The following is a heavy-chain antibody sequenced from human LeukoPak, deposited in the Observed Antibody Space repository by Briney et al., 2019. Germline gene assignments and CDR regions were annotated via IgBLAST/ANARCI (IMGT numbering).Heavy chain of an antibody. D-gene: IGHD5-18*01. Sequence: GGSLRLSCAASGFTFSSYAMTWVRQAPGKGLEWVSTISGSGGSTYYADSVEGRFTISRDNSKNTLYLQMNSLRAEDTAMYYCTKDRLTGYSFGYSYFDYWGQGTLVTVSS. CDR3: TKDRLTGYSFGYSYFDY. CDR1: GFTFSSYA. V-gene: IGHV3-23*01. J-gene: IGHJ4*02. CDR2: ISGSGGST.